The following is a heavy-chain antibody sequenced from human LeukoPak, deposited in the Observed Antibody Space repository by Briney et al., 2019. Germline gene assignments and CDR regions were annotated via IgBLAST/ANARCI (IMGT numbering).Heavy chain of an antibody. CDR2: ISGSGGST. CDR1: GFTFSSYA. Sequence: GGSLRLSCAASGFTFSSYAMSWVRQAPGKGLEWVSAISGSGGSTYYADSVKGRFTISRDNSKNTLDLQMNSLRAEDTAVYYCAKARCRWYRGAIYYWGQGTLVTVSS. J-gene: IGHJ4*02. V-gene: IGHV3-23*01. D-gene: IGHD2-21*01. CDR3: AKARCRWYRGAIYY.